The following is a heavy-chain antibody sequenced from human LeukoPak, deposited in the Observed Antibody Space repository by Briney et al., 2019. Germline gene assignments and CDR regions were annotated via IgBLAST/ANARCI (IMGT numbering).Heavy chain of an antibody. CDR3: ARDREWLQFGLGLDY. V-gene: IGHV3-30-3*01. D-gene: IGHD5-24*01. Sequence: GGSLRLSCAASGFTFSSYAMHWVRQAPGKGLEWVAVISYDGSNKYYADSVKGRFTISRDNSKNTLYLQMNSLRAEDTAVYYCARDREWLQFGLGLDYWGQGTLVTVSS. CDR1: GFTFSSYA. J-gene: IGHJ4*02. CDR2: ISYDGSNK.